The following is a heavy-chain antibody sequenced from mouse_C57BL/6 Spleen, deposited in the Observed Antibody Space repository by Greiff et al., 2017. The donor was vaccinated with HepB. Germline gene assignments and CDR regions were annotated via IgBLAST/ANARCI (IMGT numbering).Heavy chain of an antibody. Sequence: QVQLKQPGAELVMPGASVKLSCKASGYTFTSYWMHWVKQRPGQGLEWIGEIDPSDSYTNYNQKFKGKSTLTVDKSSSTAYMQLSSLTSEDSAVYYCARRGIYYGNYDAMDYWGQGTSVTVSS. J-gene: IGHJ4*01. CDR3: ARRGIYYGNYDAMDY. CDR1: GYTFTSYW. V-gene: IGHV1-69*01. CDR2: IDPSDSYT. D-gene: IGHD2-1*01.